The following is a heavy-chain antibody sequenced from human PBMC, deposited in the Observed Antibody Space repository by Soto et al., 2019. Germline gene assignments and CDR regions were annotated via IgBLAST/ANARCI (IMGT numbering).Heavy chain of an antibody. CDR1: GFTFSSYA. V-gene: IGHV3-23*01. D-gene: IGHD3-22*01. CDR3: AKAPTRYYYDSGPFQH. J-gene: IGHJ1*01. CDR2: ISGSGGST. Sequence: AGGSLRLSCAASGFTFSSYAMSWVRQAPGKGLEWVSAISGSGGSTYYADSVKGRFTISRDNSKNTLYLQMNSLRAEDTAVYYCAKAPTRYYYDSGPFQHWGQGTLVTVS.